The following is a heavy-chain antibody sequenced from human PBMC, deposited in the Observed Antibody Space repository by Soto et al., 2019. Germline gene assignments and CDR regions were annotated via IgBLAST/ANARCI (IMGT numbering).Heavy chain of an antibody. CDR2: IYWDDDK. CDR3: AHIAYAWVLGGFDS. Sequence: QITLKESGPTLVKPTQTLTLTCTFSGVSLSTTAVGVGWIRQPPVRALEWLALIYWDDDKRYSPSLKSRLTITKDTSKNQVVLTMTNMDPVDTATYYFAHIAYAWVLGGFDSWGQGTLVTVSS. J-gene: IGHJ4*02. D-gene: IGHD3-16*01. V-gene: IGHV2-5*02. CDR1: GVSLSTTAVG.